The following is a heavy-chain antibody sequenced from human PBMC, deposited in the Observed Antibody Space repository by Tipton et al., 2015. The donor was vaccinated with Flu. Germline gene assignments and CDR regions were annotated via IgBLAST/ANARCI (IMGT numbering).Heavy chain of an antibody. CDR2: GGST. J-gene: IGHJ2*01. D-gene: IGHD6-13*01. CDR1: GDSISTYY. Sequence: TLSLTCTVSGDSISTYYWSWIRRPPGRGLEWIGYGGSTNYHPSLKSRVTISLETSKNQLSLSLRSVTAEDTAVYYCASRGAAAAPGWYFDLWGRGTLVTVSS. V-gene: IGHV4-59*12. CDR3: ASRGAAAAPGWYFDL.